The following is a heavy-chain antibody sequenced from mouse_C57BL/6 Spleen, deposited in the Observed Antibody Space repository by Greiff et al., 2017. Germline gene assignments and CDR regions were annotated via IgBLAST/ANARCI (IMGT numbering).Heavy chain of an antibody. V-gene: IGHV1-19*01. Sequence: EVQLQQSGPVLVKPGASVKMSCKASGYTFTDYYMNWVKQSHGKSLEWIGVINPYNGGTSYNQKFKGKATLTVDKSSSTAYMELNSLTSEDSAVDFYSSEATVQSLLWVAYWGQGTLVTVSA. CDR3: SSEATVQSLLWVAY. CDR2: INPYNGGT. CDR1: GYTFTDYY. D-gene: IGHD1-1*01. J-gene: IGHJ3*01.